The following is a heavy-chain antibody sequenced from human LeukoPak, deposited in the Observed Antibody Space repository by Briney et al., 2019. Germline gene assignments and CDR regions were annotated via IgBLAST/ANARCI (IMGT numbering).Heavy chain of an antibody. V-gene: IGHV3-48*01. CDR3: ARGVGSGYTDE. CDR2: ISASRSSI. D-gene: IGHD3-22*01. CDR1: GFTFSNYG. J-gene: IGHJ4*02. Sequence: GGSLRLSCVVSGFTFSNYGMNWVRQAPGKGLEWVSYISASRSSISYADSVKGRFSISRDNAMNSLYLQLNSLRPEDTAVYYCARGVGSGYTDEWGQGTLVTVSS.